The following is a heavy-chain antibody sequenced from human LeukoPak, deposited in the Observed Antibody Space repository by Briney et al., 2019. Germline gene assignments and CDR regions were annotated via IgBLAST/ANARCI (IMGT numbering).Heavy chain of an antibody. CDR1: GGTFSSYA. CDR2: IIPIFGTA. D-gene: IGHD2-15*01. Sequence: GASVKVSCKASGGTFSSYAISWVRQAPGQGLEWMGRIIPIFGTANYAQKFQGGVTITTDESTSTAYMELSSLRSEDTAVYYCARDLGGSSGYWGQGTLVTVSS. J-gene: IGHJ4*02. CDR3: ARDLGGSSGY. V-gene: IGHV1-69*05.